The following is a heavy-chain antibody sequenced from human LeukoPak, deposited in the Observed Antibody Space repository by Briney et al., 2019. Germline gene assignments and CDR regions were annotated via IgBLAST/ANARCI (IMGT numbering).Heavy chain of an antibody. D-gene: IGHD2-2*01. Sequence: PSETLSLTCTVSGGSISSSNYYSGWIRQPPGKGPGWLGSIYDSGSTYCNPSLQSRVTISVDTSKNQFSLQLSSVTAADTAVYYCAMPLISTAMGAFDIWGQGTVVTVSS. J-gene: IGHJ3*02. CDR2: IYDSGST. CDR1: GGSISSSNYY. V-gene: IGHV4-39*01. CDR3: AMPLISTAMGAFDI.